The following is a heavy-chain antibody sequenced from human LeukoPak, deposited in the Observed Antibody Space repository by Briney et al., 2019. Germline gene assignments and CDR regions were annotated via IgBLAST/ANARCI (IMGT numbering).Heavy chain of an antibody. CDR1: GGTFSSYA. J-gene: IGHJ6*03. V-gene: IGHV1-69*06. CDR3: ASSGGPYYDILAGYYGVEVYYYYMDV. Sequence: EASVKVSCKASGGTFSSYAISWVRQAPGQGLEWMGGIIPIFGTANYAQKFQGRVTITADKSTSTAYMELSSLRSEDTAVYYCASSGGPYYDILAGYYGVEVYYYYMDVWGKGTTVTVSS. CDR2: IIPIFGTA. D-gene: IGHD3-9*01.